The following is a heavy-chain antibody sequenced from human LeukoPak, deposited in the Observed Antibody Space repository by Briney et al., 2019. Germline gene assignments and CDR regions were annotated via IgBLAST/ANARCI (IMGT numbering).Heavy chain of an antibody. J-gene: IGHJ3*02. D-gene: IGHD3-10*01. Sequence: SSETLSLTCAVYGGSFSGYYWSWIRQPPGKGLEWIGEINHSGSTNYNPSLKSRVTISVDTSKNQFSLKLSSVTAADTAVYYCAKSNGYGLVDIWGQGTMVTVSS. CDR2: INHSGST. CDR1: GGSFSGYY. CDR3: AKSNGYGLVDI. V-gene: IGHV4-34*01.